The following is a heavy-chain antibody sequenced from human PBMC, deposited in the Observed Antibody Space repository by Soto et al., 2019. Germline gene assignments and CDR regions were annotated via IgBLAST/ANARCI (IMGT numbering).Heavy chain of an antibody. CDR1: EFIFSSFG. J-gene: IGHJ6*02. D-gene: IGHD6-19*01. CDR3: AKDENIAVSGLYFQYSAMDV. CDR2: ISYDGTTK. V-gene: IGHV3-30*18. Sequence: PGGSLRLSCAASEFIFSSFGIHCVRQAPGKGLEWVAVISYDGTTKYYADSVKGRFTISRDNSKNTLNLQMNSMRAEDTATYYCAKDENIAVSGLYFQYSAMDVWCQATSLTVSS.